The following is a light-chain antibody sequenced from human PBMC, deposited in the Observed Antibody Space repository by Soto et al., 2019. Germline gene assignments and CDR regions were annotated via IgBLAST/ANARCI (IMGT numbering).Light chain of an antibody. V-gene: IGKV1-5*01. CDR2: DAS. Sequence: DIQMTQSPSTLSASVGDRVTITCWASQSISSWLAWYQQKPGKAPKLLIYDASSLESGVPSRFSGSGSGTEFTLTLSSLQPDDFATYYCQQYNSYSPTFGGGTKVEIK. CDR3: QQYNSYSPT. CDR1: QSISSW. J-gene: IGKJ4*01.